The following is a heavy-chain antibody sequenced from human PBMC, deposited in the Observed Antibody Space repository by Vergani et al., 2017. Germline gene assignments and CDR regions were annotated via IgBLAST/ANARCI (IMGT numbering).Heavy chain of an antibody. CDR1: GFPFSTYG. J-gene: IGHJ6*03. V-gene: IGHV3-30*02. D-gene: IGHD2-2*01. CDR3: ARAGEGYCSSTSCKYYYYYYYMDV. Sequence: QVQLVESGGGVVQPGESLRLSCAASGFPFSTYGMHWVRQAPGKGLEWVAFIQKDGIDKFYADSVRGRFTISRDVSKNTLYLEMNSLSAEDTALYHCARAGEGYCSSTSCKYYYYYYYMDVWGKGTTVTVSS. CDR2: IQKDGIDK.